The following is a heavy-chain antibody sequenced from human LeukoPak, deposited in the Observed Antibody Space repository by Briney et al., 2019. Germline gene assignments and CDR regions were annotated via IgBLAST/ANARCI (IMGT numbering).Heavy chain of an antibody. CDR1: GFTFSAYW. D-gene: IGHD1/OR15-1a*01. CDR2: IKQDGSEI. J-gene: IGHJ5*02. Sequence: GGSLRLSCAASGFTFSAYWMSWVRQAPGKGVEWVANIKQDGSEIYSVDSVKGRFTTSRDNAKNSLYLQMNSLRAEDTAVYYCARLRNNLGPSFDPWGQGTLVTVSS. CDR3: ARLRNNLGPSFDP. V-gene: IGHV3-7*05.